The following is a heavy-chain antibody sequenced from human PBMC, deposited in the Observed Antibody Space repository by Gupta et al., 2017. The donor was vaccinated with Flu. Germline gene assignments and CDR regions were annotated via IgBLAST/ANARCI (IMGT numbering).Heavy chain of an antibody. V-gene: IGHV4-59*01. D-gene: IGHD6-13*01. CDR3: ARAPGSSWYPHFDY. J-gene: IGHJ4*02. CDR2: IYYSGST. Sequence: QVQLQESGPGLVKPSETLSLTCTVSGGSISSYYWSWIRQPPGKGLEWIGYIYYSGSTNYNPSRKSRVTISVDTSKNQFSLKLSSVTAADTAVYYCARAPGSSWYPHFDYWGQGTLVTVSS. CDR1: GGSISSYY.